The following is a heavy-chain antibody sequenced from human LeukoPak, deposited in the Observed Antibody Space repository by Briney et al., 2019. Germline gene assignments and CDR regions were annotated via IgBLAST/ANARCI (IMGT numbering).Heavy chain of an antibody. J-gene: IGHJ4*02. D-gene: IGHD4-17*01. CDR3: ARSRVGNGDYLFEDV. CDR1: GYTFNNYD. V-gene: IGHV1-8*03. Sequence: ASVKVSCKASGYTFNNYDINWVRQATGRGLEWMGWMNPNIGTTDYAQKFQGRFTITMDTSISTTYMELSGLTSEDTAVYYCARSRVGNGDYLFEDVWGQGTLVTVSS. CDR2: MNPNIGTT.